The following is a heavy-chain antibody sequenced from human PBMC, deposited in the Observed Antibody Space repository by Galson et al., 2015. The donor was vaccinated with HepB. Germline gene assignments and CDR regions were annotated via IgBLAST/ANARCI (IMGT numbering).Heavy chain of an antibody. J-gene: IGHJ2*01. CDR3: AREMATTGYWYFDL. V-gene: IGHV3-11*06. Sequence: SLRLSCAASGFTFSYYYMSWIRQAPGKGLEWVSYISSSSSYTNYADAVKGRFTISRDNAKNSLYLQMNSLRAEDTAVYYCAREMATTGYWYFDLWGRGTLVTVSS. D-gene: IGHD1-26*01. CDR2: ISSSSSYT. CDR1: GFTFSYYY.